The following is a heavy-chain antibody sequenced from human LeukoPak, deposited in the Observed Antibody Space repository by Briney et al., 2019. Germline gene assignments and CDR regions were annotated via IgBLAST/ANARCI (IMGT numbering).Heavy chain of an antibody. CDR3: ARDLGDYWSGFRSYFFDY. D-gene: IGHD3-3*01. CDR1: GGSISSGSYY. Sequence: PSETLSLTCTVSGGSISSGSYYWGWIRQPAGKELEWIGRIYTSGSTNYNPSLKSRVTISVDTSKNQFSLKLSSVTAADTAVYYCARDLGDYWSGFRSYFFDYWGQGTLVTVSS. CDR2: IYTSGST. V-gene: IGHV4-61*02. J-gene: IGHJ4*02.